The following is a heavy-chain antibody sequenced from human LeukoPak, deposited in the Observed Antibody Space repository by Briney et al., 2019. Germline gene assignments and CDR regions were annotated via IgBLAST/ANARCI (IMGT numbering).Heavy chain of an antibody. V-gene: IGHV1-24*01. D-gene: IGHD3-9*01. J-gene: IGHJ4*02. CDR3: AAGRILRYFDYFDY. Sequence: ASVKVSCKVSGYTLTELSMHWVRQAPGKGLEWMGGFDPEDGETIYAQKFQGRVTMTEDTSTDTAYMELGSLRSEDTAVYYCAAGRILRYFDYFDYWGQGTLVPSPQ. CDR1: GYTLTELS. CDR2: FDPEDGET.